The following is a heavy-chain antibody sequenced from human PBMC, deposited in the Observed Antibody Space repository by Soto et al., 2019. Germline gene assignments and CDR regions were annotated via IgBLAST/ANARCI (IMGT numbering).Heavy chain of an antibody. J-gene: IGHJ4*02. CDR3: ARDSGGYDFFDY. D-gene: IGHD5-12*01. CDR2: IYYSGTT. V-gene: IGHV4-59*01. CDR1: GVTTSRYY. Sequence: WGTLSPPCTVSGVTTSRYYWGWIRQPPGKGLEWIGYIYYSGTTSYNPSLKSRVTISVDTSRNQFSLKLSSVTAADMAVYYCARDSGGYDFFDYWGQGTLVTVSS.